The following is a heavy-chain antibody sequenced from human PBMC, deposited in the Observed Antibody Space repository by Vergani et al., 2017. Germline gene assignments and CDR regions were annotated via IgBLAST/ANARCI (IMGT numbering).Heavy chain of an antibody. CDR3: AKHFRGWGIDY. D-gene: IGHD3-16*01. CDR2: IQFDGSNQ. Sequence: QVQLVESGGGVVQRGGSWSLPVETPGFTLGNYDMQGTRQGPGKGLEFVAFIQFDGSNQYYADSVKGRFTLSRDFSKNTLYLQMNSLRTDDTATYYCAKHFRGWGIDYWGQGTQVIVSS. V-gene: IGHV3-30*02. CDR1: GFTLGNYD. J-gene: IGHJ4*02.